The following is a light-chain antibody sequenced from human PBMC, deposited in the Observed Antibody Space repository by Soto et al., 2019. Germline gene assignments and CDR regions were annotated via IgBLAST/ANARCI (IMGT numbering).Light chain of an antibody. V-gene: IGLV1-51*01. CDR1: YSNIGNNY. J-gene: IGLJ7*01. Sequence: QSVLTQPPSVSAAPGQKVTISCSGGYSNIGNNYVSWYQQVAGTAPKLLIFDNNKRPAGIPDRFSGPKSGTSATLGIAGRQHGDAADYYCATWDSSLSAWLFGGGTQLTVL. CDR3: ATWDSSLSAWL. CDR2: DNN.